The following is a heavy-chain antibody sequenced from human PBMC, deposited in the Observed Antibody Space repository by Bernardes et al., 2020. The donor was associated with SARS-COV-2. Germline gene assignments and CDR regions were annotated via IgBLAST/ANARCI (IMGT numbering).Heavy chain of an antibody. J-gene: IGHJ6*02. CDR2: MSPNSGNT. D-gene: IGHD1-26*01. Sequence: ASVKVSCKTSGYTFTAYDISWVRQATGQGLEWMGWMSPNSGNTGYAQKFQGRVTMTRDTSISTAYMELTSLTSDDTAIYFCAIMMVGPTNYYYGMDVWGQGTTVTVSS. CDR3: AIMMVGPTNYYYGMDV. CDR1: GYTFTAYD. V-gene: IGHV1-8*01.